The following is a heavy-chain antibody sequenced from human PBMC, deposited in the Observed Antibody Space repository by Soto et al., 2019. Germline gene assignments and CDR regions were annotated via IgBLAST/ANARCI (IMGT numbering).Heavy chain of an antibody. CDR3: AKERNCGYDIWLDP. Sequence: QVQLVESGGGVVQPGRSLRLSCAASGFTFSSYGMHWVRQAPGKGLEWVAVISYDGSNKYYADSVKGRFTISRDNSKNTLYLQMNCLRVEDTAVYYCAKERNCGYDIWLDPWGQGTLLTVSS. J-gene: IGHJ5*02. V-gene: IGHV3-30*18. D-gene: IGHD5-12*01. CDR2: ISYDGSNK. CDR1: GFTFSSYG.